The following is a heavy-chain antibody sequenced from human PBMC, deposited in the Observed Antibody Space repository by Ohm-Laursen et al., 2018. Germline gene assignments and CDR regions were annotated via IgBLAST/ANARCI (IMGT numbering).Heavy chain of an antibody. J-gene: IGHJ5*01. CDR3: AKDGHDYVWGIHPEENWFDS. D-gene: IGHD3-16*01. CDR2: ISGSGGST. CDR1: GFTFSSYA. Sequence: SLRLSCAASGFTFSSYAMSWVRQAPGKGLEWVSAISGSGGSTYYADSVKGRFAISRDNSKNTLYLQMNSLRAEDTAVYYCAKDGHDYVWGIHPEENWFDSWGQGTLVTVSS. V-gene: IGHV3-23*01.